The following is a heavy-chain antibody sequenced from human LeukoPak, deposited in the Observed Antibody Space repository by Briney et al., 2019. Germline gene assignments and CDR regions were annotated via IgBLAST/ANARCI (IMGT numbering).Heavy chain of an antibody. CDR1: GYTFTSYG. Sequence: ASVKVSCKASGYTFTSYGISWVRQAPGQGLEWMGGIIPIFGTANYAQKFQGRVTITADKSTSTAYMELSSLRSEDTAVYYCASSSHQGVDFPWYFDLWGRGTLVTVSS. D-gene: IGHD3-3*01. V-gene: IGHV1-69*06. CDR2: IIPIFGTA. CDR3: ASSSHQGVDFPWYFDL. J-gene: IGHJ2*01.